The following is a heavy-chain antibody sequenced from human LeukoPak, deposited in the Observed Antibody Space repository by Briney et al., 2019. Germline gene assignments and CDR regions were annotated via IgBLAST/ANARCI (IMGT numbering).Heavy chain of an antibody. CDR1: GFTFDDYA. CDR2: ISWNSGSI. Sequence: PGGSLRLSCAASGFTFDDYAMHWVRQAPGKGLEWGSGISWNSGSIGYADSAKGRFTISRDNAKNSLYLQMNSLRAEDMALYYCAKGRIVGATWSSFDYWGQGTLVTVSS. J-gene: IGHJ4*02. CDR3: AKGRIVGATWSSFDY. D-gene: IGHD1-26*01. V-gene: IGHV3-9*03.